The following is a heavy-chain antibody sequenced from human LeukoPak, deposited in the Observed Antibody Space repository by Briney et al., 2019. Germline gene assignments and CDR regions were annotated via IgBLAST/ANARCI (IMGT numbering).Heavy chain of an antibody. V-gene: IGHV4-61*02. D-gene: IGHD6-6*01. CDR1: GGSISSGSYY. CDR2: IYTSGST. J-gene: IGHJ6*03. Sequence: PSETLSLTCTVSGGSISSGSYYWSWIRQPAGTGLEWIGRIYTSGSTNYNPSLKSRVTISVDTSKNQFSLKLSSVTAADTAVYYCAGDSSSSALYYYYYYMDVWGKGTTVTVSS. CDR3: AGDSSSSALYYYYYYMDV.